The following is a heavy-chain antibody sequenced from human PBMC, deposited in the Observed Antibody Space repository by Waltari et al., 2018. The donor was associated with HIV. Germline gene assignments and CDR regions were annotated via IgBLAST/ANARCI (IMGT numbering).Heavy chain of an antibody. D-gene: IGHD2-21*02. CDR3: ARGFGCGGDCYYFDY. V-gene: IGHV3-53*01. Sequence: EVQLVESGGGLIQPGGSLRLSCAASGFSVSSNYMSWVRQAPGKGSEWVSVIYSGGSTEYADSVKGRFTISRDNSKNTLYLQMNSLRAEDTAVYYCARGFGCGGDCYYFDYWGQGTLVTVSS. J-gene: IGHJ4*02. CDR2: IYSGGST. CDR1: GFSVSSNY.